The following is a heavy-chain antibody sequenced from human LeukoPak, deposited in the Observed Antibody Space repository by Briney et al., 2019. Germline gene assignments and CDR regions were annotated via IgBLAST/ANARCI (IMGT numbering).Heavy chain of an antibody. J-gene: IGHJ4*02. CDR1: GGSISSYY. D-gene: IGHD3-10*01. V-gene: IGHV4-59*01. Sequence: VKPSETLSLTCTVSGGSISSYYWSWIRQPPGKGLEWIGYIYYSGNTNYNPSLKSRVTISVDTSKNQFSLKLSSVTAADTAEYYCAREPYGSGTFDYWGQGTLVTVSA. CDR3: AREPYGSGTFDY. CDR2: IYYSGNT.